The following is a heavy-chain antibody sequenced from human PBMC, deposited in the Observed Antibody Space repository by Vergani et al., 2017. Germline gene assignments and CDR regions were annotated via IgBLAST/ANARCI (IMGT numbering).Heavy chain of an antibody. CDR2: ISWNSGSI. V-gene: IGHV3-9*01. J-gene: IGHJ3*02. Sequence: EVQLVESGGGLVQPGRSLRLSCAASGFTFDDYAMHWVRQAPGKGLEWVSGISWNSGSIGYADSVKGRFTISRDNAKNSLYLQMNSLRAEDTALYYCAKDWSDYGDAVDIWGQGTMVTVSS. CDR3: AKDWSDYGDAVDI. D-gene: IGHD4-17*01. CDR1: GFTFDDYA.